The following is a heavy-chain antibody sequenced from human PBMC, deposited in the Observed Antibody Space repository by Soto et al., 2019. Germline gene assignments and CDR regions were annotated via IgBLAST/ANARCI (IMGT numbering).Heavy chain of an antibody. Sequence: HPGGSLRLSCAASGFTFSSYAMSWVRQAPGKGLEWVSAISGSGGSTYYADSVKGRLTISRDNSKNTLYLQMNSLRAEDTAVYYCAKEYYDSSGYWAAIYGMDVWGQGTTVTVSS. CDR1: GFTFSSYA. J-gene: IGHJ6*02. CDR3: AKEYYDSSGYWAAIYGMDV. CDR2: ISGSGGST. D-gene: IGHD3-22*01. V-gene: IGHV3-23*01.